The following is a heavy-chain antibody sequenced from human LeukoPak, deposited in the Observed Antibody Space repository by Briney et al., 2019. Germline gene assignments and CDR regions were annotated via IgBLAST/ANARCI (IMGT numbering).Heavy chain of an antibody. V-gene: IGHV3-74*01. J-gene: IGHJ4*02. CDR1: GFDFSSNW. D-gene: IGHD3-3*01. Sequence: GGSLRLSCAASGFDFSSNWMHWVRHAPGQGLVWVSRIKGDGISTNYADSVKGRFTISRDIAKNTLYLQMNSPRAEDTGVYYCAKDHYWSIDYWGRGTLATVSS. CDR3: AKDHYWSIDY. CDR2: IKGDGIST.